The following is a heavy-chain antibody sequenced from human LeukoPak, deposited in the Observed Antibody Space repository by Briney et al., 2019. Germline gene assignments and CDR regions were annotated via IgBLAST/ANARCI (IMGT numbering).Heavy chain of an antibody. V-gene: IGHV3-23*01. Sequence: GASLRFSCAASGFTFSSYAMSRVRQAPGKGLEWVSAISGSGGSTYYADSVKGRFTISRDNSKNTLYLQMNSLRAEDTAVYYCAKTRLRFPDYWGQGTLVTVSS. CDR2: ISGSGGST. D-gene: IGHD4-17*01. CDR3: AKTRLRFPDY. J-gene: IGHJ4*02. CDR1: GFTFSSYA.